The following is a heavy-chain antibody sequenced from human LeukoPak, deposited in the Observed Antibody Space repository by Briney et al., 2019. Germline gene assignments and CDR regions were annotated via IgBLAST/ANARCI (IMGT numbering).Heavy chain of an antibody. CDR1: GFTFSSYW. V-gene: IGHV3-7*01. D-gene: IGHD1-26*01. CDR3: ARDPVEWELLLDY. CDR2: MNIDGSEK. Sequence: GGSLRLSCAASGFTFSSYWMGWVRQAPGKRLEWVANMNIDGSEKYYADSMKGRFTISRDNARNSVYLQTNSLRVEDTAVYYCARDPVEWELLLDYWGQGTLVTVSS. J-gene: IGHJ4*02.